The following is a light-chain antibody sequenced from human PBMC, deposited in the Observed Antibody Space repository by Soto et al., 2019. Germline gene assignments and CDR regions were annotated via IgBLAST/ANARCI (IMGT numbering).Light chain of an antibody. CDR1: SSNIGSNY. V-gene: IGLV1-47*01. Sequence: QSVLTQTPSASGTPGQRVTISCSGRSSNIGSNYVYWYQHLPGTAPKLLIYRNNQRPSGVPDRFSGSKSGTSVSLAISGLRSEDEADYYCAAWDDSLSGHVVFGGWTKLTVL. CDR3: AAWDDSLSGHVV. J-gene: IGLJ2*01. CDR2: RNN.